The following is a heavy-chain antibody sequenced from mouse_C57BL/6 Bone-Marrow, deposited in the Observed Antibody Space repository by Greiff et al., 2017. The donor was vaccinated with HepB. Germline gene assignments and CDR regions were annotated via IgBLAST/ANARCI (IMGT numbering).Heavy chain of an antibody. CDR1: GYTFTSYW. Sequence: DVKLQESGTVLARPGASVKMSCKTSGYTFTSYWMHWVKQRPRQGLEWIGAIYPGNSDTSYNQKFKGKAKLTAVTSASTAYMELSSLTNEDSAVYYCTRFYYGNYGAMDYWGQGTSVTVSS. D-gene: IGHD2-1*01. CDR2: IYPGNSDT. J-gene: IGHJ4*01. CDR3: TRFYYGNYGAMDY. V-gene: IGHV1-5*01.